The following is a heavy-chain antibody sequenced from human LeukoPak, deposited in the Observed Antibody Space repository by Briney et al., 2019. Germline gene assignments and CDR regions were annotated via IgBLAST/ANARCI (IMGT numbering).Heavy chain of an antibody. Sequence: GGSLRLSCAASGFTFSSYAMSWVRQAPGKGLEWVSAISGSGGSTYYADSVKGRFTIYRDNSKNTLYLQMNSLRAEDTAVYYCAKGALLRFLEWLPFYYFDYWGQGTLVTVSS. V-gene: IGHV3-23*01. CDR2: ISGSGGST. CDR1: GFTFSSYA. J-gene: IGHJ4*02. CDR3: AKGALLRFLEWLPFYYFDY. D-gene: IGHD3-3*01.